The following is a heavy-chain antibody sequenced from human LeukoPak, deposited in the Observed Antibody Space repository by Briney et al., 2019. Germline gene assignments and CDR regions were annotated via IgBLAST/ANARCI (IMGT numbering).Heavy chain of an antibody. CDR3: VRDNPRCCGVIPANIDDY. Sequence: GGSLRLSCAASGFIFSSYSMNWVRQAPGKGLEWTAYISDNGGNIWYAESVKGRFTISKDSVKNSLYLQMNSLRAEDTAVYYCVRDNPRCCGVIPANIDDYWGQGTLVTVSS. CDR2: ISDNGGNI. CDR1: GFIFSSYS. D-gene: IGHD2-21*01. J-gene: IGHJ4*02. V-gene: IGHV3-48*01.